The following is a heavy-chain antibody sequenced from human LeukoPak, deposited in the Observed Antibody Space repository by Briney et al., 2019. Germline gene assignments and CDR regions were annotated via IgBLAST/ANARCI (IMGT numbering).Heavy chain of an antibody. D-gene: IGHD3-22*01. CDR1: GFTFSSYG. CDR2: ISSSSSYI. J-gene: IGHJ4*02. CDR3: ASDSSGALFDY. V-gene: IGHV3-21*01. Sequence: PGGSLRLSCAASGFTFSSYGMHWVRQAPGKGLEWVSSISSSSSYIYYADSVKGRFTISRDNAKNSLYLQMNSLRAEDTAVYYCASDSSGALFDYWGQGTLVTVSS.